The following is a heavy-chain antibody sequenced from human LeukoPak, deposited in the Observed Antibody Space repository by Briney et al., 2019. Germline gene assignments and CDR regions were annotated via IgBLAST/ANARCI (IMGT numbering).Heavy chain of an antibody. CDR1: GGTFSSYA. J-gene: IGHJ4*02. D-gene: IGHD3-9*01. CDR2: IIPIFGTA. CDR3: ARNYDILTGYYSYFDY. Sequence: SVKVSCKASGGTFSSYAISWVRQAPGQGLEWMGGIIPIFGTANYAQKFQGRVTITTDESTSTAYMELSSLRSEDTAVYYCARNYDILTGYYSYFDYWGQGTLVTVSS. V-gene: IGHV1-69*05.